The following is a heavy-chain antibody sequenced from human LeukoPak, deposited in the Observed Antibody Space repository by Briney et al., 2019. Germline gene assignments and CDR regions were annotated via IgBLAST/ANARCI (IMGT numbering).Heavy chain of an antibody. CDR2: IYYSGSA. V-gene: IGHV4-59*01. CDR1: GGSISGFY. Sequence: SETLSLTCTVSGGSISGFYWGWIRQPPGKGLEWIGFIYYSGSANYNPSLKSRVTMSVDMSKNQFSLKLSSVTAADTAFYYCARDRDSSGWFDYWGQGTLVTVSS. CDR3: ARDRDSSGWFDY. J-gene: IGHJ4*02. D-gene: IGHD6-19*01.